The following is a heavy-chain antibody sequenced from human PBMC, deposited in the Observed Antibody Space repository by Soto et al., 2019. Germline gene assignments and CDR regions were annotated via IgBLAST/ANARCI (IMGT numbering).Heavy chain of an antibody. CDR1: GFTFSSYS. CDR3: ARDHSSGLKMPTPEYFQH. CDR2: ISSSSSYI. V-gene: IGHV3-21*01. Sequence: PGGSLRLSCAASGFTFSSYSMNWVRQAPGKGLEWVSSISSSSSYIYYADSVKGRFTISRDNAKNSLYLQMNSLRAEDTAVYYCARDHSSGLKMPTPEYFQHWGQGTLVTVSS. D-gene: IGHD6-19*01. J-gene: IGHJ1*01.